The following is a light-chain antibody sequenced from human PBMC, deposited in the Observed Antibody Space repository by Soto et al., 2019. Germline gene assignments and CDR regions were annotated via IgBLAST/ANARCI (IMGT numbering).Light chain of an antibody. V-gene: IGKV1-5*01. CDR3: QQYNSWWT. CDR2: DAS. Sequence: DIQMTPSPSTLYASVGDRVTIPCRASQSISSWLAWYQQKPGKAPKLLIYDASSLESGVPSRFSGSGSGTEFTLTISSLQPDDFATYYYQQYNSWWTFGQGTKVDI. J-gene: IGKJ1*01. CDR1: QSISSW.